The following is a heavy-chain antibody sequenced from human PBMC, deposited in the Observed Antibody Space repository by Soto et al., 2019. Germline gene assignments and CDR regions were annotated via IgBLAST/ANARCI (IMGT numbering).Heavy chain of an antibody. J-gene: IGHJ3*02. CDR3: ARARITVAARPDAFDI. Sequence: QVLLQESGPGLVKPSGTLSLTCAISGGSVTTSKWWNWVRQPPGKGLEWIGEVYHSGDTNYNPSLESRVTISVDKSKNQFSLKLTSVTAADTAVYFCARARITVAARPDAFDIWGPGTMVTVSS. CDR2: VYHSGDT. V-gene: IGHV4-4*02. D-gene: IGHD6-6*01. CDR1: GGSVTTSKW.